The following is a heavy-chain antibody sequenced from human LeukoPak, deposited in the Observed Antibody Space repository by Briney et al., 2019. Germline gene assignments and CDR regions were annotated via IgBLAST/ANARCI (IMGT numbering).Heavy chain of an antibody. CDR1: GGSISSGGYY. Sequence: SETLSLTCTVSGGSISSGGYYWSWIRQHPGKGLEWIGYIYYSGSTYDNPALKSRVTISVDTSKNQFSLKLSSVTAADTAVYYCASGASYCSSTSCYLRGYSNYYFDYWGQGTLVTVSS. J-gene: IGHJ4*02. CDR2: IYYSGST. D-gene: IGHD2-2*01. V-gene: IGHV4-31*03. CDR3: ASGASYCSSTSCYLRGYSNYYFDY.